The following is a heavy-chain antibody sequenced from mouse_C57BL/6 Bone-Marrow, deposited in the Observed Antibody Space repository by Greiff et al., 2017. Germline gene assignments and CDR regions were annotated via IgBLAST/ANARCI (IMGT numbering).Heavy chain of an antibody. V-gene: IGHV7-1*01. CDR1: GFTFSDFC. Sequence: EVMLVESGGGLVQSGRSLRLSCATSGFTFSDFCMEWVRQAPGKGLEWIAASRNKANDYTTEYSASVKGRFIVSRDTSHSILYLQMNALTAEDTAIYYCARDADFYAMDYWGQGTSVTVSS. CDR3: ARDADFYAMDY. CDR2: SRNKANDYTT. J-gene: IGHJ4*01.